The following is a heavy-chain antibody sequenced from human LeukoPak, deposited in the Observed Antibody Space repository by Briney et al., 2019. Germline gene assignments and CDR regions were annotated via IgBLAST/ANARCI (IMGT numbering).Heavy chain of an antibody. CDR2: IKQDGSEK. V-gene: IGHV3-7*01. J-gene: IGHJ4*02. Sequence: PGGSLRLSCAASGFTFSNYWMSWVRQAPGKGLEWVANIKQDGSEKYYVDSVKGRFTISRDNAKNSLYLQMNSLRAEDTAVYYCARVDSSSWPILSTDYWGQGTLVTVSS. CDR3: ARVDSSSWPILSTDY. CDR1: GFTFSNYW. D-gene: IGHD6-13*01.